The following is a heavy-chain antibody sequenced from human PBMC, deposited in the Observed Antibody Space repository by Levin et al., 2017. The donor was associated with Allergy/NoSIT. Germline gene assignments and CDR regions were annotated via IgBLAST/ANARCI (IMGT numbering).Heavy chain of an antibody. J-gene: IGHJ3*02. D-gene: IGHD5-24*01. Sequence: NTSETLSLTCTVSGGSISTSTYHWGWIRQPPGKGLEWIGSIYYRGNVYYSPSLESRVTLFVDTSNNHFSLKLRSVTAADTAMYYCARLFNGCPGDIWGQGTMVTVSS. CDR1: GGSISTSTYH. CDR2: IYYRGNV. CDR3: ARLFNGCPGDI. V-gene: IGHV4-39*02.